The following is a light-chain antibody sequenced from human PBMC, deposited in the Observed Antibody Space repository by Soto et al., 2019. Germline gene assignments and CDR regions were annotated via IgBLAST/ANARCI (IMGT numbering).Light chain of an antibody. V-gene: IGLV1-44*01. J-gene: IGLJ7*01. CDR2: SNN. CDR3: AAWDDSLNGHAE. CDR1: SSNIGSNT. Sequence: QSVLTQPPSASGTPGQRVTISCSGSSSNIGSNTVNWYQQLPGTAPKLLIYSNNQRPSGVPDRFSGSKSGTSASLAISGLQSEDEADYYCAAWDDSLNGHAEFGGGTQLTVL.